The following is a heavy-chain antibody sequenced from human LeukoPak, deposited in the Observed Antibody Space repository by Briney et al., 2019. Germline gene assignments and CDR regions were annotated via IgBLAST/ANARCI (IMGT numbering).Heavy chain of an antibody. CDR2: IYFSGST. D-gene: IGHD3-22*01. Sequence: SQILSLTCTVSGGSISSGNYYWSWIRHHPGKGLEWIGYIYFSGSTFYRPSLKSRVTISVDTSKNQFSLRLSSVTAADTAVYYCARAYYDSSGYFSLSAFDVWGQGTLVTVSS. V-gene: IGHV4-31*03. CDR3: ARAYYDSSGYFSLSAFDV. J-gene: IGHJ3*01. CDR1: GGSISSGNYY.